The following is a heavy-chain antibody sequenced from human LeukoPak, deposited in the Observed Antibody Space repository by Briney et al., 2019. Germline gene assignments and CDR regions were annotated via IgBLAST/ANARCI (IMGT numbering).Heavy chain of an antibody. Sequence: PSETLSLTCTVSGGSVSSGSYYWSWIRQPPGKGLEWIGYIYYSGSTNYNPSLKSRVTISVDTSKNQFSLKLSSVTAADTAVYHCARAGYYDSSGYPAFDYWGQGTLVTVSS. CDR2: IYYSGST. V-gene: IGHV4-61*01. D-gene: IGHD3-22*01. J-gene: IGHJ4*02. CDR1: GGSVSSGSYY. CDR3: ARAGYYDSSGYPAFDY.